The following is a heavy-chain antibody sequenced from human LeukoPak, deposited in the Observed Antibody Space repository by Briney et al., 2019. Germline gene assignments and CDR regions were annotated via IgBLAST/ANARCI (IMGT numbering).Heavy chain of an antibody. CDR3: AREGTHRGRWYHWFDP. V-gene: IGHV4-39*07. CDR2: IYHTGPT. D-gene: IGHD6-13*01. J-gene: IGHJ5*02. Sequence: PSETLSLTCTVSGVSISSSNSYWGWIRQPPGKGLEWIGSIYHTGPTYYNPSLKSRVTISLDMSKNQFSLKLNSVTAADTAVYYCAREGTHRGRWYHWFDPWGQGTLVTVSS. CDR1: GVSISSSNSY.